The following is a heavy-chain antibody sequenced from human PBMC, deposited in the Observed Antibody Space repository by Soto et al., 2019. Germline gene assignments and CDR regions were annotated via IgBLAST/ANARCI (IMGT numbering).Heavy chain of an antibody. V-gene: IGHV1-2*02. CDR1: GYTFTGYY. Sequence: ASVKVSCKASGYTFTGYYMHWVRHAPGQGLEWMGWINPNSGGTNYAQKFQGRVTMTRDTSISTAYMELSRLRSDDTAVYYCAREETARITMIVVVIYGMDVWGQGTTVTVSS. CDR3: AREETARITMIVVVIYGMDV. CDR2: INPNSGGT. J-gene: IGHJ6*02. D-gene: IGHD3-22*01.